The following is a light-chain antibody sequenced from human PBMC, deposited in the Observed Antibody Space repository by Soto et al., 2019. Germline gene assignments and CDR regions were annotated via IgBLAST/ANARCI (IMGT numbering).Light chain of an antibody. CDR1: QSVSSSS. V-gene: IGKV3-20*01. J-gene: IGKJ2*01. CDR2: GAS. CDR3: QHYGTSPPYT. Sequence: EIVLTQSAGTLSLSPGERATLFCRASQSVSSSSLAWYQQKPGQAPRLLIHGASTRATGIPDRFSGSGSGTDFTLIISRLEPEDFAVYFCQHYGTSPPYTFAPGTKLEIK.